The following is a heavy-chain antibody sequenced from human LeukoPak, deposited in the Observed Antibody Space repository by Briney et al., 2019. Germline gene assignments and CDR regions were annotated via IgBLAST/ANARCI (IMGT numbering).Heavy chain of an antibody. CDR3: ARDIVVVPAAVPYY. CDR2: IIPNSGGT. V-gene: IGHV1-2*02. D-gene: IGHD2-2*01. J-gene: IGHJ4*02. Sequence: ASVKVSCKASGYTFTGYYMHWVRQAPGQGLEWLGWIIPNSGGTNYAQKFQGRVTMTRDTSISTAYMELSRLRSDDTAVYYCARDIVVVPAAVPYYWGQGTLVTVSS. CDR1: GYTFTGYY.